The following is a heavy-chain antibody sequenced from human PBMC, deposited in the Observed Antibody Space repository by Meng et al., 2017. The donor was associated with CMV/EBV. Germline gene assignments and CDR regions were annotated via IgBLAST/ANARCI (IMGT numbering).Heavy chain of an antibody. J-gene: IGHJ5*02. D-gene: IGHD6-13*01. Sequence: GESLKISCAASGFMFSRYRMAWVRQAPGKGLEWISSISGDSNYKYDSDSLRGRFAISRDNAKNSLYLQLNSLSAEDTAVYYCARGVAAAFWFDPWGQGTLVTVSS. V-gene: IGHV3-21*01. CDR3: ARGVAAAFWFDP. CDR2: ISGDSNYK. CDR1: GFMFSRYR.